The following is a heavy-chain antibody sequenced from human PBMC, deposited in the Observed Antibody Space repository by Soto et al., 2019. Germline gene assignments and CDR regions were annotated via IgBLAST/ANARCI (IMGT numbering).Heavy chain of an antibody. CDR1: GYSFTSYW. D-gene: IGHD5-18*01. J-gene: IGHJ4*02. CDR3: ARGGYSYGLPNKFDY. V-gene: IGHV5-51*01. CDR2: IYPGDSDT. Sequence: PGESLKISCKGSGYSFTSYWIGWVRQVPGKGLEWMGIIYPGDSDTRYSPSFQGQVTISADKSISTAYLQWSSLKASDTAMYYCARGGYSYGLPNKFDYWGQGTLVTVSS.